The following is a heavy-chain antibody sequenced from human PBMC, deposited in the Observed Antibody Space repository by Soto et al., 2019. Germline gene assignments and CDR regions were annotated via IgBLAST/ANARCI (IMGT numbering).Heavy chain of an antibody. Sequence: SETLSLTCAVYGGSFSGYYWSWIRQPPGKGLEWIGEINHSGSTNYNPSLKSRVTISVDTSKNQFSLKLSSVTAADTAVYYCARGSNVLLWFGEFHGPFMDVCGQGTTVTVSS. V-gene: IGHV4-34*01. J-gene: IGHJ6*02. CDR1: GGSFSGYY. CDR3: ARGSNVLLWFGEFHGPFMDV. D-gene: IGHD3-10*01. CDR2: INHSGST.